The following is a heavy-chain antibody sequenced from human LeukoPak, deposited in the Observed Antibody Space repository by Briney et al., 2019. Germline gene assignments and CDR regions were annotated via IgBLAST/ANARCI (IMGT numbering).Heavy chain of an antibody. CDR3: ATDWGTVTFNWFDP. CDR2: FYPEDGET. J-gene: IGHJ5*02. CDR1: GYTLTELS. D-gene: IGHD4-17*01. V-gene: IGHV1-24*01. Sequence: ASVKVSCKVSGYTLTELSMHWVRQAPGKGLEWMGGFYPEDGETIYAQKFQGRVTMTEDTSTDTAYMELSSLRSEDTAVYYCATDWGTVTFNWFDPWGQGTLVTVSS.